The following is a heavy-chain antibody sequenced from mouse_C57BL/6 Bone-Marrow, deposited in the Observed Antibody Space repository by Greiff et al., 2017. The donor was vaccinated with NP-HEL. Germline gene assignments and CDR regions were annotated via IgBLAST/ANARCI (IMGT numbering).Heavy chain of an antibody. D-gene: IGHD1-2*01. CDR3: AREKYDGGAWFAY. J-gene: IGHJ3*01. Sequence: QVQLQQSGAELVKPGASVKLSCKASGYTFTSYWMHWVKQRPGRGLEWIGRIYPNSGGTKYNEKFKSKATLTVDKASSTAYMQLSSLTSEDSAVYYCAREKYDGGAWFAYWGRGTLVTVTA. CDR2: IYPNSGGT. V-gene: IGHV1-72*01. CDR1: GYTFTSYW.